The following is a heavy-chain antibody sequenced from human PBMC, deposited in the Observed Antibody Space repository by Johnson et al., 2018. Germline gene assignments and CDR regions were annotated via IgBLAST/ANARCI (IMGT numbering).Heavy chain of an antibody. Sequence: QVQLVQSGAEVKKXGASVKVSCKTSGYTFTTYYIHWVRQAPGQGLEWMGIINPSGGSATYAQKFQGRVTMTRDTSTTTVYIEVSSLRSEDTAVYYCARGYSSSSGIDYWGQGTLVTVSS. J-gene: IGHJ4*02. CDR3: ARGYSSSSGIDY. V-gene: IGHV1-46*01. CDR2: INPSGGSA. D-gene: IGHD6-6*01. CDR1: GYTFTTYY.